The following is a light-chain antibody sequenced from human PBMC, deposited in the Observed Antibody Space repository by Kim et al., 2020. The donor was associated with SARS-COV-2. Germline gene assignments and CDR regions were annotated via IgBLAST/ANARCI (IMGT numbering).Light chain of an antibody. Sequence: SYELTQPPSVSVAPGKTARITCGGNNIGSKSVHWYQQKPGHAPVLVIYYDSDRPSGIPERFSGSNPGNAATLTISRVEAGDEADYYCQVWDSSSDHRVFGGGTQLTVL. CDR3: QVWDSSSDHRV. J-gene: IGLJ3*02. V-gene: IGLV3-21*04. CDR2: YDS. CDR1: NIGSKS.